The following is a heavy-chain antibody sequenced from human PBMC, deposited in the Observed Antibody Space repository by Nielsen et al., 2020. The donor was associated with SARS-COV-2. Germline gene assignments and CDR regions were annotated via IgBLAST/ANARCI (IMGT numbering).Heavy chain of an antibody. CDR2: ISSSGSTI. J-gene: IGHJ4*02. D-gene: IGHD2-15*01. V-gene: IGHV3-11*01. CDR3: ARVRVVVVVAATLGPYYFDY. Sequence: WIRQPPGKGLEWVSYISSSGSTIYYADSVKGRFTISRDNAKNSLYLQMNSLRAEDTAVYHCARVRVVVVVAATLGPYYFDYWGQGTLVTVSS.